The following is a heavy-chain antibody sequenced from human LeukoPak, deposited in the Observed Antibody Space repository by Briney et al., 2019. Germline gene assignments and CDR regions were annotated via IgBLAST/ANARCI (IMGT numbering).Heavy chain of an antibody. CDR3: ARDPGSYYFDY. D-gene: IGHD3-10*01. V-gene: IGHV3-21*04. CDR2: ISSSSSYI. Sequence: GGSLRLSCAASGFTFSSYSMNWVRQAPGKGLEWVSSISSSSSYIYYADSVKGRFTISRDNAKNSLYLQMNSLRAEDTAVYYCARDPGSYYFDYWGQGTLVTVSS. CDR1: GFTFSSYS. J-gene: IGHJ4*02.